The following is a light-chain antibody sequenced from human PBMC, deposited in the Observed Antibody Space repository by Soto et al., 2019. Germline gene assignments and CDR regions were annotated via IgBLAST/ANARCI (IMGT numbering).Light chain of an antibody. V-gene: IGLV2-14*01. CDR1: ISDVGGYNY. CDR2: VVS. Sequence: QSALTQPASLSGSPGPSIAISCTGTISDVGGYNYVSWHQQHPGKAPKVLISVVSNRPSGVSNRFSGSKSGNTASLTISGLQAEDEADYYCSSYRSGGTFVFGSGTKVTVL. CDR3: SSYRSGGTFV. J-gene: IGLJ1*01.